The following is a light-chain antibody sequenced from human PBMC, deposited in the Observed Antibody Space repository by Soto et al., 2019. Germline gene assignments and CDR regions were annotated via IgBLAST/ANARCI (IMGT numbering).Light chain of an antibody. CDR3: QQCYMGWT. V-gene: IGKV1-5*01. CDR1: QSIGRF. J-gene: IGKJ1*01. CDR2: DAS. Sequence: DIQMTQSPSTVSASVGDRVTITCRASQSIGRFLAWYQHQPGKAPKLLIYDASTLESGVPSRFSGTGSGTEFTFSITSLQPEDFGTYYCQQCYMGWTFGQGTKVDNK.